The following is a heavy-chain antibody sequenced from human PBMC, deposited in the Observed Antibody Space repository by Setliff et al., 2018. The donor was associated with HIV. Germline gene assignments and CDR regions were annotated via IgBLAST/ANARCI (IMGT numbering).Heavy chain of an antibody. CDR1: GYTLTTYG. Sequence: ASVKVSCKASGYTLTTYGISWVRQAPGQGLEWMGWINTETGNPMYAQGFTGRFVFSLDTSVSTAYLQINSLKTEDTAMYYCARDYDPGILRYFDRYPDAFDIWGQGTMVTVSS. D-gene: IGHD3-9*01. V-gene: IGHV7-4-1*02. CDR3: ARDYDPGILRYFDRYPDAFDI. J-gene: IGHJ3*02. CDR2: INTETGNP.